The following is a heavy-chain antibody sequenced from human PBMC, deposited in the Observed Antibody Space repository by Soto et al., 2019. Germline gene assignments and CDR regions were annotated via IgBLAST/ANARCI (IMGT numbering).Heavy chain of an antibody. CDR1: GGTFSSYT. D-gene: IGHD2-15*01. CDR2: IIPILGIA. J-gene: IGHJ3*02. Sequence: AVKVSCKACGGTFSSYTISWVRQAPGQGLEWMGRIIPILGIANYAQKFQGRVTITADKSTSTAYMELSSLRSEDTAVYYCASAPPNCSGGSCYNDALDIWGQGTMVTVSS. V-gene: IGHV1-69*02. CDR3: ASAPPNCSGGSCYNDALDI.